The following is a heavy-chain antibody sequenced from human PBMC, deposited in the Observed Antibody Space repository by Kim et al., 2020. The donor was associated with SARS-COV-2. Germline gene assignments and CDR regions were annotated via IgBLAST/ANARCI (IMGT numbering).Heavy chain of an antibody. J-gene: IGHJ4*02. V-gene: IGHV3-74*01. CDR1: GFTFSDYW. CDR3: ARDPDTNGWSDFEW. D-gene: IGHD6-19*01. CDR2: VKGDASST. Sequence: GGSLRLSCAASGFTFSDYWMHWVRQAPGQGLVWVSRVKGDASSTAYADFVRGRFTISRDNTKNTLYLQMNSLRAEDTAVYYCARDPDTNGWSDFEWWGQGTLVTVSS.